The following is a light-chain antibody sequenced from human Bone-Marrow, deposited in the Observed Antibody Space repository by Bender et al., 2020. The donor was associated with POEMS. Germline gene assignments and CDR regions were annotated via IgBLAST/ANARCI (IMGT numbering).Light chain of an antibody. CDR2: GNS. CDR1: SSNIGANQD. J-gene: IGLJ2*01. Sequence: QSVLTQPPSVSGAPGQRVTISCTGSSSNIGANQDVHWYQQLPGTAPKLLIYGNSDRPSGVSDRFSGSKSGTSASLAITRLKAEDEAYYYCQSYDRRLSVSVFGGGTKLTVL. CDR3: QSYDRRLSVSV. V-gene: IGLV1-40*01.